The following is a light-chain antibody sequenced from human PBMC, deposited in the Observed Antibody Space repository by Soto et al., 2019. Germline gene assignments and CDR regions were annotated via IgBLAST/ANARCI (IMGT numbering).Light chain of an antibody. V-gene: IGKV1-39*01. CDR1: QSISSY. Sequence: DIPMTQSPSSLSASVGDRVTITCRASQSISSYLNWYQQKPGKAPKILIYAASILQSGVPSRVSGSGSFTYFTRTISSLQPYDFATYYFQHRYSTPPACGQGTKLEIK. CDR2: AAS. CDR3: QHRYSTPPA. J-gene: IGKJ2*01.